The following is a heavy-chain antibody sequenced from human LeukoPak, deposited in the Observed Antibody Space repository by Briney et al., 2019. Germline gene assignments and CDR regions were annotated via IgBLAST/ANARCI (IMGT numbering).Heavy chain of an antibody. D-gene: IGHD5-24*01. CDR2: ISYDGSNK. Sequence: GGSLRLSCAASRFTFSSYGMHWVRQASGKGLEWVAVISYDGSNKYYADSVKGRFTVSRDNSKNTLYLQMNSLRAEDTAVYECAKEGRGGFNYDYWGQGTLVTVSS. J-gene: IGHJ4*02. CDR3: AKEGRGGFNYDY. CDR1: RFTFSSYG. V-gene: IGHV3-30*18.